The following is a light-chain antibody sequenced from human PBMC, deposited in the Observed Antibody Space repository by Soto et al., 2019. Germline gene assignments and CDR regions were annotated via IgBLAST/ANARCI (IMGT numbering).Light chain of an antibody. Sequence: SYELSQPPSVSVAPGQTARITCGGNNIGSYNVHWYQQKPGLAPVLVVYDDRDRPSGIPERFSGSNSGNTAALTISRVEAGDEADYYCQVWDTTGDHFFFGTGTKLTVL. V-gene: IGLV3-21*02. CDR1: NIGSYN. J-gene: IGLJ1*01. CDR3: QVWDTTGDHFF. CDR2: DDR.